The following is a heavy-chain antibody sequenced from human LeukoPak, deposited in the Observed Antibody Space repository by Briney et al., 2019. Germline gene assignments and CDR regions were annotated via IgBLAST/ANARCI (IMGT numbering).Heavy chain of an antibody. CDR3: ARDPPTD. CDR1: GFNFNYVW. V-gene: IGHV3-15*01. J-gene: IGHJ4*02. CDR2: IRTKIEGETI. Sequence: SGGSLRLSCAASGFNFNYVWMNWVRQAPGKGLEWVGRIRTKIEGETIDYAAPVKGRFTISRDDSKTTLYLHMNSLKTEDSAVYYCARDPPTDWGQGTLVTVSS.